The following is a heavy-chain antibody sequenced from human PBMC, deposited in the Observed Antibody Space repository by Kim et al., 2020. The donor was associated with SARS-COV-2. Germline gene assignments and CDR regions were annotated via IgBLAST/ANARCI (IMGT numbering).Heavy chain of an antibody. D-gene: IGHD6-19*01. J-gene: IGHJ4*02. V-gene: IGHV3-23*01. CDR3: AKGAGAPFFFDY. Sequence: YADAVKGRFTISRDNSKNTLFLQMNNLRAEDTAVYYCAKGAGAPFFFDYWGQGTWSPSPQ.